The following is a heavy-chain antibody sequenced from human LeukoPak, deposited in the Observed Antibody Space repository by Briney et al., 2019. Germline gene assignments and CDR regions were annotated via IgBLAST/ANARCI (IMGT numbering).Heavy chain of an antibody. J-gene: IGHJ4*02. CDR2: INPSGGST. V-gene: IGHV1-46*01. Sequence: ASVKVSCKASGYTSTSYYLHWVRQAPGQGLEWMGIINPSGGSTSYAQKFQGRVTMTRDTSTSTVYMELSSLRSEDTAVYYGARVAGHSGSYGGFDYWGQGTLVTVSS. CDR3: ARVAGHSGSYGGFDY. CDR1: GYTSTSYY. D-gene: IGHD1-26*01.